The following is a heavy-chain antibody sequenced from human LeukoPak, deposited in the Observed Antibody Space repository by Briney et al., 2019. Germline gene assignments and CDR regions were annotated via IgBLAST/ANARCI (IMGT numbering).Heavy chain of an antibody. CDR2: MYPSGST. V-gene: IGHV4-4*02. D-gene: IGHD3-10*01. CDR1: GGSISSSNW. CDR3: ARALRYYYGSGSQFRFDP. J-gene: IGHJ5*02. Sequence: SETLSLTCAVSGGSISSSNWWSWVRQPPGKGLEWIGEMYPSGSTNYNPSLKSRVTMSVDTSKNQFSLKLSSVTAADTAVYYCARALRYYYGSGSQFRFDPWGQGTLVTVSS.